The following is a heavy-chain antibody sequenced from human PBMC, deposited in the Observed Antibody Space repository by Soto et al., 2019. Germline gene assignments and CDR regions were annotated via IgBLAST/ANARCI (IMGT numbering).Heavy chain of an antibody. V-gene: IGHV4-39*01. J-gene: IGHJ6*02. CDR1: GXSLSTSKYF. CDR2: IFQMGTT. Sequence: VTLSLACTVSGXSLSTSKYFWGWSRQSPGKGLEWVWIIFQMGTTYYSPSLNSRVSISGDTSKTQFSLKLSYVTAADTAVYYCARHVRYSYGYGMDVWGQGPTVTVS. CDR3: ARHVRYSYGYGMDV. D-gene: IGHD5-12*01.